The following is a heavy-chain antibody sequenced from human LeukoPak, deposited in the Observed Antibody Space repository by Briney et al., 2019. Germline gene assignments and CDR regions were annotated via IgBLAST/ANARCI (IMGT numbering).Heavy chain of an antibody. CDR2: INHSGST. Sequence: PSETLSLTCTVSGGSISSYYWSWIRQPPGKGLEWIGEINHSGSTNYNPSLKSRVTISVDTSKNQFSLKLSSVTAADTAVYYCARGRGLLGYWGQGTLVTVSS. CDR3: ARGRGLLGY. J-gene: IGHJ4*02. D-gene: IGHD3/OR15-3a*01. CDR1: GGSISSYY. V-gene: IGHV4-34*01.